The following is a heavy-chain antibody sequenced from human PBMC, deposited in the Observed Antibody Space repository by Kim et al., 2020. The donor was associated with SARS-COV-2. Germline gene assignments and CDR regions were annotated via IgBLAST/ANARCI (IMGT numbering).Heavy chain of an antibody. CDR2: INHSGST. D-gene: IGHD3-3*01. CDR3: ARGISLQFWSGYSDYYYYYMDV. V-gene: IGHV4-34*01. Sequence: SETLSLTCAVYGGSFSGYYWSWIRQPPGKGLEWIGEINHSGSTNYNPSLKSRVTISVDTSKNQFSLKLSSVTAADTAVYYCARGISLQFWSGYSDYYYYYMDVWGKGTTVTVSS. J-gene: IGHJ6*03. CDR1: GGSFSGYY.